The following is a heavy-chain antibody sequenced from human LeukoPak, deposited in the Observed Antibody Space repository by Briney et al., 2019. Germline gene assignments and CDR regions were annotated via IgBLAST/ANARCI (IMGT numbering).Heavy chain of an antibody. CDR2: IYDSGGT. J-gene: IGHJ6*02. CDR1: GGSISSYY. Sequence: PSETLSLTRTVSGGSISSYYWSWIRQPPGKGLEWIGYIYDSGGTNYNPSLKSRVTISVDTSENQFSLKLSSVTAADTAVYYCARVGGTNYYYYGMDVWGQGTTVTVSS. D-gene: IGHD1-1*01. V-gene: IGHV4-59*01. CDR3: ARVGGTNYYYYGMDV.